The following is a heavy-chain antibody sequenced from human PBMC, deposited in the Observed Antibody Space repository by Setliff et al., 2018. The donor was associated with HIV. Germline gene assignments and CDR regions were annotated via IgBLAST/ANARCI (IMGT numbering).Heavy chain of an antibody. CDR3: ARGRFFTY. Sequence: ASVKVSCKASGYTFTSDYIHWVRQAPGQGLEWMGIINPAGNPTSYAQKFQGRLTMTRDDARSSLYLQMDNLRAEDTAVYYCARGRFFTYWGQGTPVTVSS. CDR2: INPAGNPT. J-gene: IGHJ4*02. CDR1: GYTFTSDY. D-gene: IGHD3-3*01. V-gene: IGHV1-46*01.